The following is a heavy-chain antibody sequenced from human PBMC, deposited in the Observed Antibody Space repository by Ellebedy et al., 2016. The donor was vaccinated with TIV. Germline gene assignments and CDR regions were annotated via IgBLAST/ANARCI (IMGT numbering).Heavy chain of an antibody. V-gene: IGHV3-33*06. CDR2: IWTDGSNV. CDR3: VKGGGFDWLPLNWFDS. D-gene: IGHD3-9*01. CDR1: GFTFSSFG. J-gene: IGHJ5*01. Sequence: PGGSLRLSCTTSGFTFSSFGMHWVRQAPGKGLEWVAVIWTDGSNVYYADSVRGRFTISRDNSRNTVHLSLNSLRVEDTAMYYCVKGGGFDWLPLNWFDSWGQGTLLTVSS.